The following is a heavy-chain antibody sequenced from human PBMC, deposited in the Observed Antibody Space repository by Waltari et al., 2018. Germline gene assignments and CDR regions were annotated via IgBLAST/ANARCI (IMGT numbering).Heavy chain of an antibody. J-gene: IGHJ4*02. CDR3: AKDPAGLGESQYFDC. D-gene: IGHD3-10*01. Sequence: QVQLVQAGGGVVQPGRSLRLSCAASGFNFSTYGMHWVRQVPGKGLDWVAVISYGGNTKYYADSVKGRFTISRDNSKNTLYLEMNNLRADDTAMYYCAKDPAGLGESQYFDCWGQGTLVTVSS. V-gene: IGHV3-30*18. CDR2: ISYGGNTK. CDR1: GFNFSTYG.